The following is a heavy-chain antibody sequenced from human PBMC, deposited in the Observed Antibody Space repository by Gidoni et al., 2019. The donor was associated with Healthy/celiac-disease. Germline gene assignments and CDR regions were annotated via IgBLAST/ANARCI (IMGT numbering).Heavy chain of an antibody. CDR3: ARDSLAAAGTIDY. CDR2: IWYDGSNK. Sequence: QVPLVESGGGVVQPGRSLRLSCAASGFTFSSYAMHWVRQAPGKGLEGVAVIWYDGSNKYYADSVKGRFTISRDNSKNTLYLQMNSLRAEDTAVYYCARDSLAAAGTIDYWGQGTLVTVSS. J-gene: IGHJ4*02. V-gene: IGHV3-33*01. D-gene: IGHD6-13*01. CDR1: GFTFSSYA.